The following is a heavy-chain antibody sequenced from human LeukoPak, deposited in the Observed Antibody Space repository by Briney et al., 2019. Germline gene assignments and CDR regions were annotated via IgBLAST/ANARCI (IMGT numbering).Heavy chain of an antibody. CDR1: AFTLRSHW. Sequence: GGSLRLSCAASAFTLRSHWMHWVRQPPGKGLVWGSRINTDGSGTSYADSVKGRLTISRENVKNTLYLQMNSLRAEDTAVYYCARDEGNWNYGSWGQGTLVTVSS. V-gene: IGHV3-74*01. D-gene: IGHD1-7*01. J-gene: IGHJ4*02. CDR2: INTDGSGT. CDR3: ARDEGNWNYGS.